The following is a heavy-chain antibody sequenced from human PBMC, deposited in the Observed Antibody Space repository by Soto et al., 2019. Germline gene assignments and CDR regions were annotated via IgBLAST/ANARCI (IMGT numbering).Heavy chain of an antibody. CDR1: GGSISSGGYY. CDR3: ARFHPLRLGETEEGPHNWFDP. D-gene: IGHD3-16*01. V-gene: IGHV4-31*03. CDR2: IYYSGST. J-gene: IGHJ5*02. Sequence: PSETLSLTCTVSGGSISSGGYYWSWIRQHPGKGLEWIGYIYYSGSTYYNPSLKSRVTISVDTSKNQFSLKLSSVTAADTAVYYCARFHPLRLGETEEGPHNWFDPWGQGTLVTVSS.